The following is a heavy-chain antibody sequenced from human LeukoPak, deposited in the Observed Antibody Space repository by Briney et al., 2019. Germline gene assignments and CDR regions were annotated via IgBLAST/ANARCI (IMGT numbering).Heavy chain of an antibody. V-gene: IGHV1-69*13. CDR3: ASLPAATAGFDY. CDR1: GGTFSSYA. D-gene: IGHD6-13*01. CDR2: IIPIFGTA. Sequence: SVKVSCKASGGTFSSYAISWVRQAPGQGLEWIGGIIPIFGTANYAQKFQGRVTITADESTSTAYMELSSLRSEDTAVYYCASLPAATAGFDYWGQGTLVTVSS. J-gene: IGHJ4*02.